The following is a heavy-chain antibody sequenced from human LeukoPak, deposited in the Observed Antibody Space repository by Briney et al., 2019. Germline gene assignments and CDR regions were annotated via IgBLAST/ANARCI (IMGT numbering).Heavy chain of an antibody. CDR1: GFTFSGSA. Sequence: TGGSLRLSCAASGFTFSGSAMHWVRQASGKGLEWVGRIRSKANSYATAYAASVKGRFTISRDDSKNTAYLQMNSLKTENTAVYYCTRHEDIVVVAAIPDAFDIWGQGTMVTVSS. D-gene: IGHD2-15*01. CDR2: IRSKANSYAT. V-gene: IGHV3-73*01. CDR3: TRHEDIVVVAAIPDAFDI. J-gene: IGHJ3*02.